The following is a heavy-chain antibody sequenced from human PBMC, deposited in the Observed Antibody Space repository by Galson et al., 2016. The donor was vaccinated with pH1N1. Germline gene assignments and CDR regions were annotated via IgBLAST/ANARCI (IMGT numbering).Heavy chain of an antibody. V-gene: IGHV3-30*18. CDR2: ISFDGSNK. CDR3: AKQLVVD. J-gene: IGHJ4*02. D-gene: IGHD6-6*01. CDR1: GFSFSNYG. Sequence: SLRLSCAASGFSFSNYGMHWVRQAPGKGPEWVAVISFDGSNKNYADSVRGRVTISRDNSKNTLFLLLDSLRAEDTAVYYCAKQLVVDWGQGTLVTVSS.